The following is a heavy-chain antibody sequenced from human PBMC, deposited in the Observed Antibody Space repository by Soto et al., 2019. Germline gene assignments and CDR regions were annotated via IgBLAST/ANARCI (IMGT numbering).Heavy chain of an antibody. J-gene: IGHJ6*02. CDR1: GGSFIGYY. D-gene: IGHD2-21*01. V-gene: IGHV4-34*01. CDR3: ARGGEGYYYCGMDV. Sequence: SENLPLTYAVYGGSFIGYYWSWILQPPGKGLEWIGEINHSGSTNYNPSLKSRVTISVDTSKNQFSLKLSSVTAADTAVYYCARGGEGYYYCGMDVWGQGTTVT. CDR2: INHSGST.